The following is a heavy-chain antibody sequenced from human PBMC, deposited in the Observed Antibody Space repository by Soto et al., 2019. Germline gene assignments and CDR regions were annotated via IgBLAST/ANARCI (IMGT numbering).Heavy chain of an antibody. V-gene: IGHV1-46*01. J-gene: IGHJ5*02. Sequence: VKVSCKASGYTFTSYYMHWVRQAPGQGLEWMGIINPSGGSTSYAQKFQGRVTMTRDTSTSTVYMELSSLSSEDTAVYYCARADVYYYDSSGYYLHWFDPWGQGTLVTVSS. CDR1: GYTFTSYY. D-gene: IGHD3-22*01. CDR3: ARADVYYYDSSGYYLHWFDP. CDR2: INPSGGST.